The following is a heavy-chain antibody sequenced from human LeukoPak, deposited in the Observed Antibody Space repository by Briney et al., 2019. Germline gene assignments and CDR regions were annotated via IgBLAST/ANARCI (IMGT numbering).Heavy chain of an antibody. J-gene: IGHJ3*02. CDR2: IYTSGST. Sequence: TSQTLSLTCTVSGGSISSGSYYWSWIRQPAGKGLEWIGRIYTSGSTNYNPSLKSRVTISVDRSKNQFSLKLSSVTAADTAVYYCARAVLAFDIWGQGTMVTVSS. V-gene: IGHV4-61*02. CDR3: ARAVLAFDI. CDR1: GGSISSGSYY.